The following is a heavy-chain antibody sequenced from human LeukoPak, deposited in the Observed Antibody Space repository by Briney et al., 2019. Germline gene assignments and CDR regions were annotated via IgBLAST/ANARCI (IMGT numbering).Heavy chain of an antibody. CDR1: GFTFSSYS. CDR2: ITSTSDYI. V-gene: IGHV3-21*06. CDR3: ARANRVINEAFDY. J-gene: IGHJ4*02. D-gene: IGHD3-22*01. Sequence: GGSLRLSCAASGFTFSSYSMSWVRQAPGKGLEWVSSITSTSDYIYYADSVKGRFTISRDNARNSLYLQMNSLRAEDTAVYYCARANRVINEAFDYWGQGTLVTVSS.